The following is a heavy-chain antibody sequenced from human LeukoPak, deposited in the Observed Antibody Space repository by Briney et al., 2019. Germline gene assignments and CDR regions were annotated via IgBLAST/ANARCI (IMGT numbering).Heavy chain of an antibody. CDR3: ARDIIGWELLSHYFDY. V-gene: IGHV3-53*01. J-gene: IGHJ4*02. CDR2: IYSGGST. Sequence: GGSLRLSCAASGFTVSSNYMSWVRQAPGKGLEWVSVIYSGGSTYYADSVKGRFTISRDNSKNTLYLQMNSLRAEDTAVYYCARDIIGWELLSHYFDYWGQGTLVTVSS. CDR1: GFTVSSNY. D-gene: IGHD1-26*01.